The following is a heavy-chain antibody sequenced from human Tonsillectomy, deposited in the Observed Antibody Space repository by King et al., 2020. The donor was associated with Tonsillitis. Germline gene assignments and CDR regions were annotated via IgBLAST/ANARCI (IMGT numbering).Heavy chain of an antibody. CDR2: IASCGSDK. V-gene: IGHV3-21*01. CDR3: ARVRNTGGTYYFDF. CDR1: GFSFSSYS. D-gene: IGHD2-8*02. J-gene: IGHJ4*02. Sequence: QLVQSGGGLVKPGGSLRLSCAASGFSFSSYSMTWVRQAPGQGLEWVSSIASCGSDKSFADSVKGRFAISRDNAKNSLYLQMNSLRAEDTAIYYCARVRNTGGTYYFDFWGQGTLVTVSS.